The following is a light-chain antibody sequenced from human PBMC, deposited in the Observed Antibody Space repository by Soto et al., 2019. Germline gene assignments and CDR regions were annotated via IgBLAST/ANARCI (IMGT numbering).Light chain of an antibody. CDR1: QSVNSN. CDR3: QQYNDWPPRT. Sequence: EIVMTQSPATLSVSPGERDTLSCRASQSVNSNLAWYQQKPGQTPRLLIYGASTRATAIPARFSGSGSGTEFTLTISSLQSEDFAVYYCQQYNDWPPRTFGQGTKVEIK. J-gene: IGKJ1*01. V-gene: IGKV3-15*01. CDR2: GAS.